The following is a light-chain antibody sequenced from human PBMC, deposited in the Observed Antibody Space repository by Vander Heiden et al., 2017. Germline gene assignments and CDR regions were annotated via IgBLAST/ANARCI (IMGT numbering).Light chain of an antibody. CDR3: QHYNSYPLT. Sequence: DIQLTQSPPTLSASVGDRVTITCRASHSISSWLAWYQQKPGKAPKVLIYKASSLQSGVPSRFSGSGSGTEFTLTISSLQPDDFATYYCQHYNSYPLTFGGGTKVEIK. CDR1: HSISSW. V-gene: IGKV1-5*03. J-gene: IGKJ4*01. CDR2: KAS.